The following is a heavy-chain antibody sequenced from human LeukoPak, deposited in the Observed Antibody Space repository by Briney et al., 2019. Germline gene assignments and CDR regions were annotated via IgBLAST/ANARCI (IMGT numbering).Heavy chain of an antibody. V-gene: IGHV4-34*01. CDR3: ARVYYSNSYDYWYFDL. Sequence: SETLSLTCAVYGGSFSGYYWSWIRQPPGKGLEWIGEINHGGSTYYNPSLKSRVTISVDTSKNQFSLKLSSVTAADTAVYYCARVYYSNSYDYWYFDLWGRGTLVTVSS. CDR1: GGSFSGYY. CDR2: INHGGST. D-gene: IGHD6-13*01. J-gene: IGHJ2*01.